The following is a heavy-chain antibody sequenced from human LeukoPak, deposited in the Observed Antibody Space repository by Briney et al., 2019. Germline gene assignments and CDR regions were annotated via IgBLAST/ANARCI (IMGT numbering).Heavy chain of an antibody. V-gene: IGHV3-23*01. J-gene: IGHJ5*02. CDR2: ISPGGVNT. D-gene: IGHD6-19*01. CDR3: ARVAGWHWFDP. CDR1: GFTFSSYD. Sequence: GGSLRLSSAASGFTFSSYDMTWARPGPGRGRECVSHISPGGVNTSYGDSVKGRFTISRDNSKNTLYLQMNNMRVDDTAVYYCARVAGWHWFDPWGQGTLVTVSS.